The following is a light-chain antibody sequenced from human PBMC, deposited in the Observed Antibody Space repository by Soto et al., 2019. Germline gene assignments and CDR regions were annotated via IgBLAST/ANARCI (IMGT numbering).Light chain of an antibody. CDR3: AAGDDSLKGRV. CDR1: KNDIGVYDF. V-gene: IGLV2-8*01. CDR2: EVV. J-gene: IGLJ1*01. Sequence: QSVLTQPPSASGSPGQSVTISCTGTKNDIGVYDFVSWYQHHPGKAPRLIIYEVVQRPSGVPDRFSGSKSGNTASLAISGLQSEDEANYYCAAGDDSLKGRVFGTGTKVTVL.